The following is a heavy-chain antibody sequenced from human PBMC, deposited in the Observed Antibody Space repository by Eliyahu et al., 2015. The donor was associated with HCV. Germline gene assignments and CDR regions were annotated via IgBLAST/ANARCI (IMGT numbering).Heavy chain of an antibody. D-gene: IGHD5-12*01. Sequence: EVQLLESGGGLVQPGGSLRLSCAASGFTFSXYAXSWVXQAPGKGREWVSAISGSGGSTYYADSVKGRFTISRDNSKNTLYLQMNSLRAEDTAVYYCAKDHWGYRDDAFDIWGQGTMVTVSS. J-gene: IGHJ3*02. V-gene: IGHV3-23*01. CDR2: ISGSGGST. CDR1: GFTFSXYA. CDR3: AKDHWGYRDDAFDI.